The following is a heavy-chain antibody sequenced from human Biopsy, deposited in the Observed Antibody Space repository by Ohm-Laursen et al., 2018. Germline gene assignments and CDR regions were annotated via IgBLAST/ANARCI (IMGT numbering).Heavy chain of an antibody. J-gene: IGHJ4*02. CDR3: VRGYSSSWSGYLDH. CDR1: GFTFYDHV. CDR2: ISWDGGSE. D-gene: IGHD6-25*01. Sequence: SLRLSCAASGFTFYDHVMHWVRQAPGKGLEWVSGISWDGGSEGYADSVKGRFTTSRDNAKNSLFLQMNSLTTEDTALYYCVRGYSSSWSGYLDHWGQGTLVTVSS. V-gene: IGHV3-9*01.